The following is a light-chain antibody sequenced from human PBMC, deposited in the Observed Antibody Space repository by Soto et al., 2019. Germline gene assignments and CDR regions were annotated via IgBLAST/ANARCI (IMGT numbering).Light chain of an antibody. CDR2: GAS. CDR3: QQDGSSPWT. Sequence: EIVLTQSPGTLSLSPGERATLSCRAGQSASSRYLAWYQQKPGHAPRLLIYGASSRATGMPDRFSGSGSRTNFTVAISRRDPGKFAVYYCQQDGSSPWTFGQGTKVEIK. CDR1: QSASSRY. V-gene: IGKV3-20*01. J-gene: IGKJ1*01.